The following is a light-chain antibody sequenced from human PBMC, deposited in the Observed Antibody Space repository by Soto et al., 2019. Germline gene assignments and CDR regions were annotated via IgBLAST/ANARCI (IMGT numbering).Light chain of an antibody. CDR2: DVA. CDR3: SSYTSRSTLYF. J-gene: IGLJ1*01. Sequence: QSVLTQPASVSGSPGQSIAISCTGASIDVGGYNYVSWYQQHRGKAPKLMIYDVASRPSGVSDRFSGSKSGNTASLTISGLQAEDEADYYCSSYTSRSTLYFFGTGTKVTVL. V-gene: IGLV2-14*03. CDR1: SIDVGGYNY.